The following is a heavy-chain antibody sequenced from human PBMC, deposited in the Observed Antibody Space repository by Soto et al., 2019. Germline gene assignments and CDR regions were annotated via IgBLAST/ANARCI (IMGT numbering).Heavy chain of an antibody. CDR1: GFTFSSYA. CDR2: ISGSAGST. D-gene: IGHD6-19*01. CDR3: AKDSHSSGWFQFDF. V-gene: IGHV3-23*01. J-gene: IGHJ4*02. Sequence: GGSLRLSCGASGFTFSSYAMSWVRQAPGEGLEWVSTISGSAGSTYHADSVKGRFTISRDNSKNTLYLQMNSLRAEDTAVYYCAKDSHSSGWFQFDFWGQGTLVTVSS.